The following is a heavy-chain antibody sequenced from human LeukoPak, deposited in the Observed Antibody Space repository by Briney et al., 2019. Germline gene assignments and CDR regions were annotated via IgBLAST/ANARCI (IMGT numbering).Heavy chain of an antibody. CDR3: ARDFDFWSGGGGLDV. J-gene: IGHJ6*02. Sequence: GGSLRLSCGASGFTFSNYDVSWVRQAPGKGLEWVSYISSSGYTIYYADSVKGRFTISRDNARNSLFLQMNTLRAEDTAVYLCARDFDFWSGGGGLDVWGQGTTVIVSS. V-gene: IGHV3-48*03. CDR2: ISSSGYTI. CDR1: GFTFSNYD. D-gene: IGHD3-3*01.